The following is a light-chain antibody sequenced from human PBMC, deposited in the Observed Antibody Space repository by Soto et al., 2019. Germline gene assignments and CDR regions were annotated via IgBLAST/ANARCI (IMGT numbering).Light chain of an antibody. CDR2: EVS. J-gene: IGLJ1*01. V-gene: IGLV2-23*02. CDR3: CSYAGSSTFYV. CDR1: SSDVGSYNL. Sequence: QSALTQPDSVSGSPGQSITISCTGTSSDVGSYNLVSWYQQHPGKAPKLMIYEVSKRPSGVSNRFSGSKSGNTASLTISGLQAEDEAVYYCCSYAGSSTFYVFGTGTKLTVL.